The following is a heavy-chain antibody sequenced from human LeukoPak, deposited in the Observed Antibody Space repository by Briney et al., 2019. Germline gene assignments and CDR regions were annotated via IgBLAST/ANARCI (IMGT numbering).Heavy chain of an antibody. CDR3: ARGRSGYHDYFDY. CDR2: ISYDGSNK. Sequence: PGGSLRLSCAASGFTFSSYAMHWVHQAPGKGLEWVAVISYDGSNKYYADSVKGRFTISRDNSKNTLYLQMNSPRAEDTAVYYCARGRSGYHDYFDYWGQGTLVTVSS. J-gene: IGHJ4*02. CDR1: GFTFSSYA. D-gene: IGHD3-22*01. V-gene: IGHV3-30-3*01.